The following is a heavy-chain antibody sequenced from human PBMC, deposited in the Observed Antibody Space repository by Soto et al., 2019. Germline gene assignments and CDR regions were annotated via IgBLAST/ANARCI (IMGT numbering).Heavy chain of an antibody. D-gene: IGHD5-12*01. J-gene: IGHJ6*02. CDR1: GFTFSSYA. CDR2: ISGSGGST. Sequence: GGSLRLSCAASGFTFSSYAMSWVRQAPGKGLEWVSAISGSGGSTYYADSVKGRFPISRDNSKNTLYLQMNSLRAEDTDVYYCAKVPPKGYSGYDFDYYYGMDVWGQGTTVTVSS. CDR3: AKVPPKGYSGYDFDYYYGMDV. V-gene: IGHV3-23*01.